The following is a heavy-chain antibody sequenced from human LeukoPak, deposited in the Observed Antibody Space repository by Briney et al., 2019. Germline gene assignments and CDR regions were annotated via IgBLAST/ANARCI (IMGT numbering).Heavy chain of an antibody. CDR3: ARAPYDILTGYYNRAHVHSDY. J-gene: IGHJ4*02. CDR2: IYPGDSDT. D-gene: IGHD3-9*01. Sequence: GESLKISCKGSGYSFTSYWIGWVRQMPGKGLEWMGIIYPGDSDTRYSPSFQGQVTISADKSISTAYLQWSSLKASDTAMYYCARAPYDILTGYYNRAHVHSDYWGQGTLVTVSS. CDR1: GYSFTSYW. V-gene: IGHV5-51*01.